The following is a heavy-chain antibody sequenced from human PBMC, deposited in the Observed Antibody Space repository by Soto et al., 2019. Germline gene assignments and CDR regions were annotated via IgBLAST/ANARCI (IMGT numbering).Heavy chain of an antibody. V-gene: IGHV4-34*01. CDR1: GGSFSGYY. Sequence: QVQLPQWGAGLLKPSETLSLTCAVYGGSFSGYYWSWIRQPPGKGLEWIWEINHSGSTKYNPSLKSRVTISVETSKNQFSLKLTSVTAADTAVYYCARGTSCCGYDYWGQGALVTVSS. CDR3: ARGTSCCGYDY. J-gene: IGHJ4*02. CDR2: INHSGST. D-gene: IGHD2-2*01.